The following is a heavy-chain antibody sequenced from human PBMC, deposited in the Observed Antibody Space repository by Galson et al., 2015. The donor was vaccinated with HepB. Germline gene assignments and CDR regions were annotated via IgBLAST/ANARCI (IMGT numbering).Heavy chain of an antibody. CDR2: IYYSGST. CDR1: GGSISSYY. CDR3: ARHEYGGPPPPDY. D-gene: IGHD4-23*01. J-gene: IGHJ4*02. Sequence: SEPLSLTCTVSGGSISSYYWSWIRQPPGKGLEWIGYIYYSGSTNYNPSLKSRVTISVDTSKNQFSLKLSSVTAADTAVYYCARHEYGGPPPPDYWGPGTLVTVSS. V-gene: IGHV4-59*08.